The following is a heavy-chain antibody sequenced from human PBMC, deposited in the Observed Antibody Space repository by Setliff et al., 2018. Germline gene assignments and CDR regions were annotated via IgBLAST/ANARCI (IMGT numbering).Heavy chain of an antibody. J-gene: IGHJ5*02. CDR2: IIPIFGTA. CDR3: ARVSCSSFLNWFDP. V-gene: IGHV1-69*06. CDR1: GYTFTSYG. D-gene: IGHD6-6*01. Sequence: GASVKVSCKASGYTFTSYGISWVRQALGQGLEWMGRIIPIFGTANYAQKFQGRVTITADKSTSTAYMELSSLRSDDTAVYYCARVSCSSFLNWFDPWGQGTLVTVS.